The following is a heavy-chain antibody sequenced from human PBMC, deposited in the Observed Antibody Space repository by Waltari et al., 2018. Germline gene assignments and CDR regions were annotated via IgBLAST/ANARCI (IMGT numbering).Heavy chain of an antibody. Sequence: EVQLLESGGDLVQPGGSLRLSCAASGFTFSTYAMNWVRQAPGKGLEWVSGISDSGANTYYADSVKGRFTISRDNSKSTLYLQMNSLRAEDTALYYCAKGRPTYLYYYGMDVWGRGTTVTVSS. CDR3: AKGRPTYLYYYGMDV. J-gene: IGHJ6*02. V-gene: IGHV3-23*01. CDR2: ISDSGANT. CDR1: GFTFSTYA.